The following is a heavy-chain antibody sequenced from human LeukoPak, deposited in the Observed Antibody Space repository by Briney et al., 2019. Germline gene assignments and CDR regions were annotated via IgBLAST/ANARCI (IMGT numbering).Heavy chain of an antibody. Sequence: ASVKVSCKASGYTFTSYGVSWLRQAPGQGLEWMGWISAYNGNTNYAKKLQGRVTMTTDTSTSTAYMELRSLRSDDTAVYYCARDWTDSRNYGVRYWGQGTLVTVSS. V-gene: IGHV1-18*01. CDR2: ISAYNGNT. J-gene: IGHJ4*02. CDR3: ARDWTDSRNYGVRY. D-gene: IGHD3/OR15-3a*01. CDR1: GYTFTSYG.